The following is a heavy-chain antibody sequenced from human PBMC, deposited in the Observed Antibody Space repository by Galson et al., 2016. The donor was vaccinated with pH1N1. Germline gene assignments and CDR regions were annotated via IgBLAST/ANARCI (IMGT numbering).Heavy chain of an antibody. V-gene: IGHV1-46*03. CDR3: VRELPDSVYFDS. J-gene: IGHJ4*02. CDR1: TYTFSNSI. Sequence: SVKVSCKASTYTFSNSIIHWVRQAPGQGLEWLGRVDPRNGHTHYSHKFQDRVAVTRDTSTRTVFMDLNSLKSEDTAVYFCVRELPDSVYFDSWSQGVRVTVSS. CDR2: VDPRNGHT. D-gene: IGHD1-14*01.